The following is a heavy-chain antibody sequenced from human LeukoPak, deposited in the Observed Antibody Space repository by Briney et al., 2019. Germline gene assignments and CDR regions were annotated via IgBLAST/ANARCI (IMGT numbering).Heavy chain of an antibody. Sequence: SVKVSCKASGGTFSSYAISWVRQAPGQGLEWMGGIIPIFGTANYAQKFQGRVTITTDESTSTAYMELSSLRSEDTAVYYCARGTTGTTILDVWGKGTTVTVSS. CDR1: GGTFSSYA. CDR3: ARGTTGTTILDV. J-gene: IGHJ6*04. V-gene: IGHV1-69*05. CDR2: IIPIFGTA. D-gene: IGHD1-1*01.